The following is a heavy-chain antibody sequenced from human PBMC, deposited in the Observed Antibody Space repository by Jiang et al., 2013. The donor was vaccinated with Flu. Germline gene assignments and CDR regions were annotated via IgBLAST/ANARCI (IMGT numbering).Heavy chain of an antibody. J-gene: IGHJ4*02. CDR3: ARSEGGYYYPFDY. CDR1: FSSYA. D-gene: IGHD3-22*01. CDR2: IIPIFGTA. V-gene: IGHV1-69*01. Sequence: FSSYAISWVRQAPGQGLEWMGGIIPIFGTASYAQKFQGRVTITADESTSTAYMELSSLRSEDTAVYYCARSEGGYYYPFDYWGQGTLVTVSS.